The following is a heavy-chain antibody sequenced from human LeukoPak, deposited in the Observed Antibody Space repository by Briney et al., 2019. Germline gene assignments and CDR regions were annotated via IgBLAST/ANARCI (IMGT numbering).Heavy chain of an antibody. Sequence: GRSLRLSCAASGFTFSSHSMQWVRQAPGKGLEWVALITNDGSNKYYTDSVKGRFTISRDNSKNTLYLQLNSLRAEDTAIYYCAKDPEAGLTGYFDFWGQGTLVTVSS. V-gene: IGHV3-30*18. CDR3: AKDPEAGLTGYFDF. J-gene: IGHJ4*02. CDR1: GFTFSSHS. D-gene: IGHD6-13*01. CDR2: ITNDGSNK.